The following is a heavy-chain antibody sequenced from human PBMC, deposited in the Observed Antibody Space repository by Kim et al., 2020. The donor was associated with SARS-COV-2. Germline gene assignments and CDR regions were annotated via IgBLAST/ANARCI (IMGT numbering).Heavy chain of an antibody. CDR3: ARGRTSNRNWYFDL. CDR1: GGSFSGYY. Sequence: SETLSLTCAVYGGSFSGYYWSWIRQPPGKGLEWIGEINHSGSTNYNPSLKSRVTISVDTSKNQFSLKLSSVTAADTAVYYCARGRTSNRNWYFDLWGRGTLVTVSS. CDR2: INHSGST. J-gene: IGHJ2*01. D-gene: IGHD3-16*01. V-gene: IGHV4-34*01.